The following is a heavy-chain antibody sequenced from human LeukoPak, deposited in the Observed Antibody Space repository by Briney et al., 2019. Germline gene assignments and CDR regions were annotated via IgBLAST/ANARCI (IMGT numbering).Heavy chain of an antibody. Sequence: PGGSLRLSCAASGFTFSSYWMSWVRQAPGKGLEWVANIKQDGSEKYYVDSVKGRFTISRDNAKNSLYLQMNSLRAEDTAVYYCARTVRHDYGDYGGRGTYYYYGMDVWGQGTTVTVSS. CDR3: ARTVRHDYGDYGGRGTYYYYGMDV. J-gene: IGHJ6*02. D-gene: IGHD4-17*01. V-gene: IGHV3-7*01. CDR1: GFTFSSYW. CDR2: IKQDGSEK.